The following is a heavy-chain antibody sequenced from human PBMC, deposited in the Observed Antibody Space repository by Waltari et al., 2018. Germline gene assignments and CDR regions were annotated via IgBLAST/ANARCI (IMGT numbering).Heavy chain of an antibody. CDR3: ARDDIADV. J-gene: IGHJ6*02. CDR2: IWYDGSKK. D-gene: IGHD2-15*01. V-gene: IGHV3-33*01. Sequence: QEKLVESGGGVVQSGRSLKLSCEASGFSFTNYGMHWVRQAPGKGLEWVAIIWYDGSKKYYADSVKGRFTISRDNSKNTLYLQMNSLRAEDTAVYYCARDDIADVWGQGTTVTVSS. CDR1: GFSFTNYG.